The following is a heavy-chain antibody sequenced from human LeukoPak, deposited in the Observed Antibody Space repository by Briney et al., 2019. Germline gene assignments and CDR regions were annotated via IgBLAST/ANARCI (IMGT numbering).Heavy chain of an antibody. CDR3: ARDDVRDGYNLFDY. Sequence: GGSLRLSCAASGFTFSNYGMHWVRQAPGKGLEWVAVIWYDGSNKYYADSVKGRFTISRDNSKNTLYLQMNSLRAEDTAVYYCARDDVRDGYNLFDYWGQGTLVTVSS. CDR2: IWYDGSNK. CDR1: GFTFSNYG. J-gene: IGHJ4*02. D-gene: IGHD5-24*01. V-gene: IGHV3-33*01.